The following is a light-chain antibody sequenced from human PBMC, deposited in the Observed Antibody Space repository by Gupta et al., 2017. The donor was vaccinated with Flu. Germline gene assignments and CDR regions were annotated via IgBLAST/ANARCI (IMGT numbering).Light chain of an antibody. CDR2: LGS. CDR1: QSLLQSNGYKY. V-gene: IGKV2-28*01. J-gene: IGKJ2*01. Sequence: VTPGEPASISCRSSQSLLQSNGYKYFDRYLQKPGQSPQLLIYLGSFRASGVPDRFSGSGSGTYFTLKISRVEPEDVGVYYCMQTLQSPYTFGQGTKLEI. CDR3: MQTLQSPYT.